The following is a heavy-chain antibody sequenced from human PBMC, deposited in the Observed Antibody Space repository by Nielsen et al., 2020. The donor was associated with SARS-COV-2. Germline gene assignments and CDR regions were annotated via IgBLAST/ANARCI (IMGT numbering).Heavy chain of an antibody. CDR1: GFTFTSSA. Sequence: SVKVSCKASGFTFTSSAVQWVRQARGQRLEWIGWIVVGSGNTNYAQKFQERVTITRDMSTSTAYMELSSLRSEDTAVYYCARGSSGWYGLDYWGQGTLVTVSS. V-gene: IGHV1-58*01. CDR3: ARGSSGWYGLDY. J-gene: IGHJ4*02. D-gene: IGHD6-19*01. CDR2: IVVGSGNT.